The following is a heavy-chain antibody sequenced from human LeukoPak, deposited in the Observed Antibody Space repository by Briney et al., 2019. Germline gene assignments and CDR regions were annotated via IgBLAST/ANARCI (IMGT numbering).Heavy chain of an antibody. V-gene: IGHV3-7*03. D-gene: IGHD2-15*01. CDR1: GFTFSSYW. Sequence: GGSLRLSCAASGFTFSSYWMSWVHQAPGKGLEWVANIKQDGSEKYYVDSVKGRFTISRDNAKNSLYLQMNSLRAEDTAVYYCARGVVPYYFDYWGQGTLVTVSS. CDR2: IKQDGSEK. J-gene: IGHJ4*02. CDR3: ARGVVPYYFDY.